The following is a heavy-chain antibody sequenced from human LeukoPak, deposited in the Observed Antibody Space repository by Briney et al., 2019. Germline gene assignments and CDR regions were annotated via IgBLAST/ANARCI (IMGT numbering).Heavy chain of an antibody. CDR3: ARGSTIAAREFDY. Sequence: ASVKVSCKASGYTFTGYYMHWVRQAPGQGLEWMGWINPNSGDTNYEQKFQGRVTMTRDTSISTAYMELSGLRSDDTAVYYCARGSTIAAREFDYWGQGTLVTVSS. J-gene: IGHJ4*02. CDR2: INPNSGDT. D-gene: IGHD6-6*01. CDR1: GYTFTGYY. V-gene: IGHV1-2*02.